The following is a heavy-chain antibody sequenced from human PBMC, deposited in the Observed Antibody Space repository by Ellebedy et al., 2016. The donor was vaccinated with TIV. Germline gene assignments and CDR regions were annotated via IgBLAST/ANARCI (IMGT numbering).Heavy chain of an antibody. CDR3: ARIENYYDTSLDY. CDR1: GYTFTSYD. J-gene: IGHJ4*02. CDR2: MKPNSGNT. V-gene: IGHV1-8*01. D-gene: IGHD3-22*01. Sequence: AASVKVSCKASGYTFTSYDINWARQAAGQGLEWMGWMKPNSGNTDYAQKFQGRVTMTRDPSISTAYMELSSLTSEDTAVYYCARIENYYDTSLDYWGQGTLVTVSS.